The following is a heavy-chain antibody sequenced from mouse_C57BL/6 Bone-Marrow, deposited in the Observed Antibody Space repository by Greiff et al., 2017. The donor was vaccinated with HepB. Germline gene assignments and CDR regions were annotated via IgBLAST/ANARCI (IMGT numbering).Heavy chain of an antibody. CDR2: IDPENGDT. J-gene: IGHJ1*03. V-gene: IGHV14-4*01. D-gene: IGHD1-1*01. Sequence: EVQVVESGAELVRPGASVKLSCTASGFNIKDDYMHWVKQRPEQGLEWIGWIDPENGDTEYASKFQGKATITADTSSNTAYLQLSSLTSEDTAVYYCTTLITTVVQGYFDVWGTGTTVTVSS. CDR3: TTLITTVVQGYFDV. CDR1: GFNIKDDY.